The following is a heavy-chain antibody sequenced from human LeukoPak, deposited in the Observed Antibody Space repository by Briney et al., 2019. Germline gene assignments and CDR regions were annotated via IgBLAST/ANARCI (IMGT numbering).Heavy chain of an antibody. V-gene: IGHV4-59*12. CDR3: ARATRRASTYFDY. Sequence: PSETLSLTCTVSGGSISSYYWNWIRQPPGKGLEWIGYIYYSGSTNYNPSLKSRVTISVDTSKNQFSLKLSSVTAADTAVYYCARATRRASTYFDYWGQGTLVTVSS. J-gene: IGHJ4*02. CDR1: GGSISSYY. D-gene: IGHD6-25*01. CDR2: IYYSGST.